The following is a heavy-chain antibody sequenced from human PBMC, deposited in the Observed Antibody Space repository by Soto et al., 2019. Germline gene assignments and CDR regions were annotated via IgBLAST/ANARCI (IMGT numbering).Heavy chain of an antibody. CDR1: GFTFSSYA. CDR2: ISGSGGST. D-gene: IGHD6-13*01. Sequence: GGSLRLSCAASGFTFSSYAMSWVRQAPGKGLEWVSAISGSGGSTYYADSVKGRFTISRDNSKNTLYLQMNSLRAEDTAVYYCAKDNGYSSISGWYYGMDVWGQGTTVTVSS. V-gene: IGHV3-23*01. CDR3: AKDNGYSSISGWYYGMDV. J-gene: IGHJ6*02.